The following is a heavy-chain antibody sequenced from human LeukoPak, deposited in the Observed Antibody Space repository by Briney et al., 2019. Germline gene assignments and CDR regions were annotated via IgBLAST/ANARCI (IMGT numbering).Heavy chain of an antibody. D-gene: IGHD3-10*01. CDR2: ISSSSSYI. Sequence: KSGGSLRLSCAASGFTFSSYSMNWVRQAPGKGLEWVSSISSSSSYIYYPDSMKGRFTISRDNAKNSLYLQMNSLRAEDTAVYYCARDRDYGSGSYFAYWGQGTLATVSS. V-gene: IGHV3-21*01. CDR1: GFTFSSYS. J-gene: IGHJ4*02. CDR3: ARDRDYGSGSYFAY.